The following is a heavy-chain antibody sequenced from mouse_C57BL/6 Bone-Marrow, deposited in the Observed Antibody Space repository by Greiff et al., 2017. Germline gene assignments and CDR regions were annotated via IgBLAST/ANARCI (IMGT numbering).Heavy chain of an antibody. J-gene: IGHJ1*03. Sequence: VQLQQPGAELVKPGASVKLSCKASGYTFTSYWMHWVKQRPGRGLEWIGRIDPNSGGTKYNEKFKSKATLTVDKPASTAYMQRSSLTSEDSAVYYCARSGLITTVVARNWYFDVWGTGTTVTVSS. CDR1: GYTFTSYW. D-gene: IGHD1-1*01. V-gene: IGHV1-72*01. CDR3: ARSGLITTVVARNWYFDV. CDR2: IDPNSGGT.